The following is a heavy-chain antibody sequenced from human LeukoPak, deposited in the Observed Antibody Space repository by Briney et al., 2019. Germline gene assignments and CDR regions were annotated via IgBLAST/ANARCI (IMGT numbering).Heavy chain of an antibody. V-gene: IGHV4-30-2*01. J-gene: IGHJ4*02. CDR2: IYHSGST. CDR1: GGSISSGGYY. D-gene: IGHD6-13*01. Sequence: PSQTLSLTCTVSGGSISSGGYYWSWIRQPPGKGLEWIGYIYHSGSTYYNPSLKSRVTILVDRSKNQFSLKLSSVTAADTAVYYCASSGLAAAELDYWGQGTLVTVSS. CDR3: ASSGLAAAELDY.